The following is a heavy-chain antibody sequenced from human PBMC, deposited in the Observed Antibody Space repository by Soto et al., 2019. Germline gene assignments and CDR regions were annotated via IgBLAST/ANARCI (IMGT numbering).Heavy chain of an antibody. D-gene: IGHD3-22*01. CDR2: IDWDDDK. J-gene: IGHJ3*02. CDR1: GFSLSTSGMC. V-gene: IGHV2-70*01. CDR3: ARSKYYYDSSGPSDAFDI. Sequence: GSGPTLVNPTQTLTLTCTFSGFSLSTSGMCVSWIRQPPGKALEWLALIDWDDDKYYSTSLKTRLTISKDTSKNQVVLTMTNMDPVDTATYYCARSKYYYDSSGPSDAFDIWGQGTMVTVSS.